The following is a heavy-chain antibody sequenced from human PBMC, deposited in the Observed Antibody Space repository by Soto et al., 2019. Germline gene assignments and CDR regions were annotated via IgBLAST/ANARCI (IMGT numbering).Heavy chain of an antibody. CDR2: ITSSGDYI. CDR1: GLTFTSYS. D-gene: IGHD2-2*01. Sequence: EVQLVESGGGLVKPGESLRLACVASGLTFTSYSMNWVRQAPGRGLEWIASITSSGDYIYYADSVNGRFTSSRDNAMSSLYLQMNRLRAEDTALYYCATRYCSPTSCYLIDYSYAMDVWGQGTTVAVSS. V-gene: IGHV3-21*06. J-gene: IGHJ6*02. CDR3: ATRYCSPTSCYLIDYSYAMDV.